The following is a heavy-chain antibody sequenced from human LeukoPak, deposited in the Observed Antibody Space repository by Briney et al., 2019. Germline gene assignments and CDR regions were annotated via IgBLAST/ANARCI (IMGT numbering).Heavy chain of an antibody. D-gene: IGHD1-26*01. V-gene: IGHV1-46*01. CDR3: ARSLNEWSYGLGY. CDR2: INPSSGIS. J-gene: IGHJ4*02. Sequence: ASVKVSCKASGYTFTNYFTHWVRQAPGQGLEWMGMINPSSGISSYAQKFQGRVTMTRDTSTSTVSMELSSLRSDDTAMYYCARSLNEWSYGLGYWGQGTLVTVSS. CDR1: GYTFTNYF.